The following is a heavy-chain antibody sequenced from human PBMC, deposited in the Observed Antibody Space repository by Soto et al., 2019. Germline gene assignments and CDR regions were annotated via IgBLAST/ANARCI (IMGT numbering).Heavy chain of an antibody. CDR2: IYGSDDK. CDR3: ARRYGPYYFHS. D-gene: IGHD4-17*01. CDR1: GFSLTTSAVA. V-gene: IGHV2-5*01. J-gene: IGHJ4*02. Sequence: QITLKESGPTLVKPTQTLTLTCTFSGFSLTTSAVAVGWIRQPPGKALEWLAIIYGSDDKFYSPSLKSRLTITKDNSTNQVVLTMTNMAPVDTATYFCARRYGPYYFHSWGQGTLVTVSS.